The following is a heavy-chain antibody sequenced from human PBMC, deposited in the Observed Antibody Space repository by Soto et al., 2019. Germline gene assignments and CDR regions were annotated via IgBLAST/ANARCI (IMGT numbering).Heavy chain of an antibody. CDR1: GFSLSTSGVG. J-gene: IGHJ4*02. V-gene: IGHV2-5*02. D-gene: IGHD3-10*01. CDR2: IYWDDDK. Sequence: QITLKESGPPLVKPTQTLTLTCTFSGFSLSTSGVGVGWIRQPPGKALEWLALIYWDDDKRYSPSLKSRLTITKDTSKNQVVLTMTNMDPVDTATYYCAHRRVTMVRGVTKDPFDYWGQGTLVTVSS. CDR3: AHRRVTMVRGVTKDPFDY.